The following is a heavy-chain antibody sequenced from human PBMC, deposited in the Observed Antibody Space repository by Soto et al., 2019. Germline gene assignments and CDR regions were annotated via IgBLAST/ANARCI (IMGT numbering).Heavy chain of an antibody. J-gene: IGHJ4*02. D-gene: IGHD2-21*01. CDR1: GFTFRSYG. V-gene: IGHV3-33*01. CDR3: PGADCGGQCACDF. CDR2: IWYDGTVK. Sequence: GGSLRLSCAAAGFTFRSYGMHWVRQARGKGLEWVAGIWYDGTVKNYEDSVKGRFSISRDNSQNTVYLQMNTLRAQDTAVYYCPGADCGGQCACDFWGQGTLVTVSS.